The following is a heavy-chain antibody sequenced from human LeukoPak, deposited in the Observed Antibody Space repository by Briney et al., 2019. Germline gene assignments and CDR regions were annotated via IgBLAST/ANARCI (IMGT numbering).Heavy chain of an antibody. CDR3: ARDREYYGSGSPGAFDI. Sequence: SETLSLTCTVSGGSISSGGYYWSWIRQHPGKGLEWIGYIYYSGSTYYNPSLKSRVTISVDTSKNQFSLKLSSVTAAATAVYYCARDREYYGSGSPGAFDIWGQGTMVTVSS. D-gene: IGHD3-10*01. V-gene: IGHV4-31*03. CDR2: IYYSGST. J-gene: IGHJ3*02. CDR1: GGSISSGGYY.